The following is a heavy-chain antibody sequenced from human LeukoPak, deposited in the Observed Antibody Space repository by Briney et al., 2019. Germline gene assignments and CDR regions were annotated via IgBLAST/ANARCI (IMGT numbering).Heavy chain of an antibody. J-gene: IGHJ4*02. CDR1: GYTFTGYY. CDR2: INPNSGGT. Sequence: ASVKVSCKASGYTFTGYYMHWVRQAPGQGLEWMGWINPNSGGTNYAQKFQGRVTMTRDTSISTAYMELSRLRSDDTAVYYCARDHLTFIAVADNFADYWGQGTLVTVSS. CDR3: ARDHLTFIAVADNFADY. D-gene: IGHD6-19*01. V-gene: IGHV1-2*02.